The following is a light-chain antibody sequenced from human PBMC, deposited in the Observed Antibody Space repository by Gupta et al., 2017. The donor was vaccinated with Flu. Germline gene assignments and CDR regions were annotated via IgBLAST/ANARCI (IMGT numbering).Light chain of an antibody. V-gene: IGLV1-40*01. Sequence: SNIGAGYAVHWYQQLPGTAPKLLIYGNNNRPSGVPDRFSGSKSGTSASLAITGLQAEDEAYYYCQSYDSSLSAVLFGGGTKLSVL. J-gene: IGLJ2*01. CDR1: SNIGAGYA. CDR3: QSYDSSLSAVL. CDR2: GNN.